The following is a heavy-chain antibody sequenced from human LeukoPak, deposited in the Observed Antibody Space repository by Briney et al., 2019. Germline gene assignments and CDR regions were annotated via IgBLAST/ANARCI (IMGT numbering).Heavy chain of an antibody. V-gene: IGHV1-2*02. D-gene: IGHD6-19*01. CDR2: INPNSGGT. CDR1: GYTFTGYY. CDR3: AREMGSSGWPVAFDY. J-gene: IGHJ4*02. Sequence: GASVKVSYKASGYTFTGYYMHWVRQAPGQGLEWMGWINPNSGGTNYAQKFQGRVTMTRDTSISTAYMELSRLRSDDTAVYYCAREMGSSGWPVAFDYWGQGTLVTVSS.